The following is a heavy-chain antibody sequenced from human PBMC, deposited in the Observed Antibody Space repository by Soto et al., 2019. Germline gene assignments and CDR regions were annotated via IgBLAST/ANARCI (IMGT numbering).Heavy chain of an antibody. CDR3: ARDRGYDAHDYYYNAMDV. V-gene: IGHV3-21*01. J-gene: IGHJ6*02. CDR1: GLTFRTYT. CDR2: IRGFSPYT. Sequence: EVQLVESGGGLVKPGGSLRLSCVASGLTFRTYTMNWVRQAPGKGLEWVSGIRGFSPYTFYAESVKGRFTISRDNAKKSLYLQMNSLGVEDTAVYYCARDRGYDAHDYYYNAMDVWGQGTTVTVSS. D-gene: IGHD2-15*01.